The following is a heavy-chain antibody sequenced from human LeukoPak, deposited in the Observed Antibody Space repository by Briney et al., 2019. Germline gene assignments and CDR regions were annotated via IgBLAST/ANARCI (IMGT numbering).Heavy chain of an antibody. Sequence: GGSLRLSCAASGFTFSSYSMNWVRQAPGKGLEWVSSISSSSSYIYYADSVKGRFTISRDNAKNSLYLQMNSLRAEDTAVYYCARDRDGYINDAFDIWGQGTMVTVSS. CDR3: ARDRDGYINDAFDI. J-gene: IGHJ3*02. CDR1: GFTFSSYS. CDR2: ISSSSSYI. D-gene: IGHD5-24*01. V-gene: IGHV3-21*01.